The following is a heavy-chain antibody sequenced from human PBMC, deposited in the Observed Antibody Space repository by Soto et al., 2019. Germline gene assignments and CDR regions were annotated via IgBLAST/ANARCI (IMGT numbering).Heavy chain of an antibody. CDR1: GLTFRSYE. CDR2: ISSSGATQ. Sequence: GGSLSVSCGASGLTFRSYEMNWVRQAPGKGLEWLSYISSSGATQYYADSVKGRFTISRDNAKNSLYLQMNSLRAEDTALYYCARGPASIDYWGQGTLVTVSS. J-gene: IGHJ4*02. CDR3: ARGPASIDY. V-gene: IGHV3-48*03.